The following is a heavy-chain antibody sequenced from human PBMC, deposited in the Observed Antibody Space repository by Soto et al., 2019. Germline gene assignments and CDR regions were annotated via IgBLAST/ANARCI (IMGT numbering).Heavy chain of an antibody. CDR3: ARGYGSGRYYNVGWFDP. J-gene: IGHJ5*02. Sequence: QVQLQESGPGLVKPSQTRSLTCTVSGGSISSGGYYWSWIRQHPGKGLEWIGYIYYSGSTYYNPSLKSRVTISVDTSKNQFSLKLSSVTAADTAVYYCARGYGSGRYYNVGWFDPWGQGTLVTVSS. V-gene: IGHV4-31*03. D-gene: IGHD3-10*01. CDR2: IYYSGST. CDR1: GGSISSGGYY.